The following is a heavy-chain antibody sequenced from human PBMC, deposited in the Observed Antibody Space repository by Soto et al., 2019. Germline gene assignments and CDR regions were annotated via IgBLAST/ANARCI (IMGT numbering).Heavy chain of an antibody. Sequence: SGPTLVNPTQTLTLTCTFSGFSLSTSGMCVSWIRQPPGKALEWLALIDWDDDKYYSTSLKTRLTISKDTSKNQVVLTMTNMDPVDTATYYCARGSGNRIAVAGNFDYWGQGTLVTVSS. CDR1: GFSLSTSGMC. CDR3: ARGSGNRIAVAGNFDY. CDR2: IDWDDDK. J-gene: IGHJ4*02. V-gene: IGHV2-70*01. D-gene: IGHD6-19*01.